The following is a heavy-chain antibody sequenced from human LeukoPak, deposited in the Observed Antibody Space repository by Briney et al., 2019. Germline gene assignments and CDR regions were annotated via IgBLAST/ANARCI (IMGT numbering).Heavy chain of an antibody. V-gene: IGHV3-64*01. CDR2: IISNGGRT. J-gene: IGHJ6*03. Sequence: GGSLRLSCTASGFPFSSFTIHWVRQAPGKGLECVTAIISNGGRTFYANSVTGRFTVSRDNSKNTLYLQMVSLRLGDMGVYYCARVKAGATVSDYYYYYMDLWGKGTTVAVSS. D-gene: IGHD1-26*01. CDR1: GFPFSSFT. CDR3: ARVKAGATVSDYYYYYMDL.